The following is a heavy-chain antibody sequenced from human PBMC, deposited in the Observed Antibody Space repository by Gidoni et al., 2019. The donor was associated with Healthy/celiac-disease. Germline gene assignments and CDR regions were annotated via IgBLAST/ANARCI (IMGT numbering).Heavy chain of an antibody. D-gene: IGHD2-2*01. J-gene: IGHJ4*02. Sequence: QVQLVQSGAEVKKPGASVKVSCKASGYTFTSYYMHWVRQAPGQGLEWMGIINPSGCSTSYAKKFQGRVTMTRDTSTSTVYMELSSLRSEDTAVYYCARDLNGLVVPAAMQGIAWWGQGTLVTVSS. CDR2: INPSGCST. CDR1: GYTFTSYY. V-gene: IGHV1-46*03. CDR3: ARDLNGLVVPAAMQGIAW.